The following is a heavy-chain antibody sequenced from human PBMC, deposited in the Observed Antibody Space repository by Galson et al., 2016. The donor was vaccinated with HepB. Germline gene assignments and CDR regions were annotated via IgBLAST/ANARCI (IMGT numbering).Heavy chain of an antibody. V-gene: IGHV4-30-4*01. CDR1: GGSFTSGDYY. CDR2: VFYRESS. D-gene: IGHD2/OR15-2a*01. J-gene: IGHJ6*04. CDR3: AREGPLNKRHPTWAPYGTDV. Sequence: TLSLTCTVSGGSFTSGDYYWSWIRQPPGKGLEWIGYVFYRESSYYNPSLKSRLTLFIDTSKNQFSLNLTSVTAADTAVYYCAREGPLNKRHPTWAPYGTDVWGKGTTVTVSS.